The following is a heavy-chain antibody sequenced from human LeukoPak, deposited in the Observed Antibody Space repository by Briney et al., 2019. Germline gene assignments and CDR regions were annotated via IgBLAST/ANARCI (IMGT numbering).Heavy chain of an antibody. CDR3: ARDRGRDGYRTNWFDP. Sequence: ASVKVSCKASGYTFTGYYMHWVRQAPGQGLEWMGWIKPNSGGTNYAQKFQGRVTMTRDTSISTAYMELSRLRSDDTAVYYCARDRGRDGYRTNWFDPWGQGTLVTVSS. CDR2: IKPNSGGT. D-gene: IGHD5-24*01. CDR1: GYTFTGYY. J-gene: IGHJ5*02. V-gene: IGHV1-2*02.